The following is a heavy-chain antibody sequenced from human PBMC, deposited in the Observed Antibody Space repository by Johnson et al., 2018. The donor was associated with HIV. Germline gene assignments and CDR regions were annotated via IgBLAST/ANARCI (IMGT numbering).Heavy chain of an antibody. V-gene: IGHV3-23*04. J-gene: IGHJ3*02. CDR1: GFTFSSYG. CDR2: ISGSGGST. CDR3: ARRWELHSNAFDI. Sequence: VQLVESGGGVVQPGRSLRLSCAASGFTFSSYGMHWVRQAPGKGLEWVSAISGSGGSTYYADSVKGRFTISRDNSKNTLYLQMNSLRAEDTALYYCARRWELHSNAFDIWGQGTMVTVSS. D-gene: IGHD1-26*01.